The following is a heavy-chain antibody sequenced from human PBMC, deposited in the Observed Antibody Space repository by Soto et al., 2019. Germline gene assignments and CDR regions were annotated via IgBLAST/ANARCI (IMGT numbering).Heavy chain of an antibody. CDR2: IYYSGST. V-gene: IGHV4-30-4*01. D-gene: IGHD3-22*01. CDR1: GGSISSGDYY. Sequence: SETLSLTCTFSGGSISSGDYYLSWIRQPPGKGLEWIGYIYYSGSTYYNPSLKSRVTISVDTSKNQFSLKLSSVTAADTAVYYCARHYHDYYDSSGYFFDYWGQGTLVTVSS. J-gene: IGHJ4*02. CDR3: ARHYHDYYDSSGYFFDY.